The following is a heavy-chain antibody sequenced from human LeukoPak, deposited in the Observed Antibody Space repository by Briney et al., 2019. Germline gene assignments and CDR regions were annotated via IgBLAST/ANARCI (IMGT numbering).Heavy chain of an antibody. Sequence: GGSLRLSCVASGFTFSMYGMHWIRQAPGKGLMWVSGLSDSGSSTYYADSVKGRFTIYRDNSKNVLYLQMNSLRTDDTAVYYCAKTLWGLTLLSSDHWGQGTLVTVSS. CDR3: AKTLWGLTLLSSDH. D-gene: IGHD2-21*02. CDR1: GFTFSMYG. V-gene: IGHV3-23*01. CDR2: LSDSGSST. J-gene: IGHJ4*02.